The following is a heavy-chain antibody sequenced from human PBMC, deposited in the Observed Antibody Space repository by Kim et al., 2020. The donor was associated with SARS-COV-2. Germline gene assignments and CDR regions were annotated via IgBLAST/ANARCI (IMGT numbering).Heavy chain of an antibody. CDR2: IIPIFGTA. J-gene: IGHJ5*02. Sequence: SVKVSCKASGGTFSSYAISWVRQAPGQGLEWMGGIIPIFGTANYAQKFQGRVTITADESTSTAYMELSSLRSEDTAVYYCARDYSSSCWFDPWGQGTLVTVSS. CDR1: GGTFSSYA. CDR3: ARDYSSSCWFDP. D-gene: IGHD6-13*01. V-gene: IGHV1-69*13.